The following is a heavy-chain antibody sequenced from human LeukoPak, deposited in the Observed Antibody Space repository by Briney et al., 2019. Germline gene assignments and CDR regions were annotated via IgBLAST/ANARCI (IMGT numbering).Heavy chain of an antibody. CDR2: ISRSGSII. CDR1: GFTLSSYE. D-gene: IGHD3-22*01. V-gene: IGHV3-48*03. Sequence: PGGSLRLSCAASGFTLSSYEMNGVRQAPGKGLEGVSYISRSGSIIYYADSVKGRFTISRDNAKNSLYLQMNSLRAEDTAVYYCARSFLKYYYDSSGLFDYWGQGTLVTVSS. CDR3: ARSFLKYYYDSSGLFDY. J-gene: IGHJ4*02.